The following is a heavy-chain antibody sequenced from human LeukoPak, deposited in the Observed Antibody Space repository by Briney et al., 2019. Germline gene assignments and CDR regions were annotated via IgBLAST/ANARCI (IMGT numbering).Heavy chain of an antibody. CDR3: ARVEAVAGVDAFDI. J-gene: IGHJ3*02. V-gene: IGHV4-30-2*01. CDR2: IYHSGST. CDR1: GGSISSGGYS. Sequence: SETLSLTCAVSGGSISSGGYSWSWIRQPPGKGLEWIGYIYHSGSTYYNPSLKSRVTISVDRSKNQFSLKLSSVTAADTAVYYCARVEAVAGVDAFDIWGQGTMVTVPS. D-gene: IGHD6-19*01.